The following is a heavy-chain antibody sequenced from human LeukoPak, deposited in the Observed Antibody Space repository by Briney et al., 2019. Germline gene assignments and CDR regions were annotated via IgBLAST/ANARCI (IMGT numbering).Heavy chain of an antibody. CDR2: IGGSGSDK. Sequence: GGSLRLSCAASGFTFSRYSMNWVRQAPGKGLEWISYIGGSGSDKYYADSVKGRFTISRDNAKNSLYLQMNSLRAEDTAVYYCARDSNWCFDYWGQGSLVTVSS. J-gene: IGHJ4*02. CDR3: ARDSNWCFDY. D-gene: IGHD7-27*01. CDR1: GFTFSRYS. V-gene: IGHV3-48*01.